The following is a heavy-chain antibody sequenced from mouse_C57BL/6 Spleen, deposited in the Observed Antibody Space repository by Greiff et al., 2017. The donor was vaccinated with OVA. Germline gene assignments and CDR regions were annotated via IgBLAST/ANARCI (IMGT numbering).Heavy chain of an antibody. CDR3: ARGGSTGFDY. CDR1: GYTFTSYW. CDR2: IHPNSGST. J-gene: IGHJ2*01. V-gene: IGHV1-64*01. D-gene: IGHD4-1*02. Sequence: VQLQQPGAELVKPGASVKLSCKASGYTFTSYWMHWVKQRPGQGLEWIGMIHPNSGSTNYNEKFKSKATLTVDKSSSTAYMQLSSLTSEDSAVYYCARGGSTGFDYWGQGTTLTVSS.